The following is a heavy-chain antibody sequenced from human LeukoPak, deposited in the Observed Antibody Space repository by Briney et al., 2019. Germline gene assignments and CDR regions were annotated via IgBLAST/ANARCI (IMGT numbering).Heavy chain of an antibody. J-gene: IGHJ6*02. Sequence: TGGSLRLSCAASGFTFSNYWMHWVRQAPGKGLVWVSHINSDGSTTNYADPVKGRFSISRDNAKNSLYLQMNSLRAEDTAVYYCAREGDFGGIPGYYYGLDVWGQGTTVTVSS. CDR3: AREGDFGGIPGYYYGLDV. V-gene: IGHV3-74*01. D-gene: IGHD4-23*01. CDR2: INSDGSTT. CDR1: GFTFSNYW.